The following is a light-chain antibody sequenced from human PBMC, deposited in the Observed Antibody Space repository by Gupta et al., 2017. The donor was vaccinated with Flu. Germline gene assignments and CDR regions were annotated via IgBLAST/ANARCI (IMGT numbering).Light chain of an antibody. CDR3: SSYTSSYTFV. Sequence: NRVSWYQQPPGTAPKLMFYEVTNRPSGVPDRFSGSKSGNTASLTISGLQGEDEADYYCSSYTSSYTFVFGTGTKVTVL. CDR2: EVT. J-gene: IGLJ1*01. CDR1: NR. V-gene: IGLV2-18*02.